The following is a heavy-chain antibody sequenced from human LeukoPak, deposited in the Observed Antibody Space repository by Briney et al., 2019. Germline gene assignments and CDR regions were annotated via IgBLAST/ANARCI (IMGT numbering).Heavy chain of an antibody. Sequence: PGGSLRLSCAASGFTFSSYWMSWVRQAPGKGLEWVANIEQDGSEKYYVDSVKGRFTISRDNAKNSQYMQMNSRIDEDTAVYYCARDFYPYCGGDCDTYFDYWGQGTLVTVSS. V-gene: IGHV3-7*01. J-gene: IGHJ4*02. D-gene: IGHD2-21*02. CDR3: ARDFYPYCGGDCDTYFDY. CDR1: GFTFSSYW. CDR2: IEQDGSEK.